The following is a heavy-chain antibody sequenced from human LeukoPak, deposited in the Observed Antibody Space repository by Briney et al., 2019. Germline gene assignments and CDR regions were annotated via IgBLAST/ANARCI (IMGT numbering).Heavy chain of an antibody. V-gene: IGHV4-59*12. CDR1: GGSISSYY. CDR3: ARDAYCGGDCFNWFDP. Sequence: SETLSLTCTVSGGSISSYYWSWIRQPPGKGLEWIGYIYYSGSTYYNPSLKSRVTISVDTSKNQFSLKLSSVTAADTAVYYRARDAYCGGDCFNWFDPWGQGTLVTVSS. D-gene: IGHD2-21*02. J-gene: IGHJ5*02. CDR2: IYYSGST.